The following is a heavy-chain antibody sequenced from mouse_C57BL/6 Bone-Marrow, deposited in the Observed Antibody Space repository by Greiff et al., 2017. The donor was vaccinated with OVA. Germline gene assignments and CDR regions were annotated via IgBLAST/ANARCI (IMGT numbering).Heavy chain of an antibody. D-gene: IGHD2-4*01. CDR1: GYSITSGYY. CDR2: ISYDGSN. Sequence: EVQLVESGPGLVKPSQSLSLTCSVTGYSITSGYYWNWIRQFPGNKLEWMGYISYDGSNNYNPSLKNRISITRDTSKNQFFLKLNSVTTEDTATYYCARGNYDYDGGFDYWGQGTTLTVSS. CDR3: ARGNYDYDGGFDY. V-gene: IGHV3-6*01. J-gene: IGHJ2*01.